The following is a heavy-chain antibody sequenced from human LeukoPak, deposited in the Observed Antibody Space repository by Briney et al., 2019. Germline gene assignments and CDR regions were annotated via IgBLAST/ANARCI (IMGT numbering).Heavy chain of an antibody. V-gene: IGHV4-31*03. CDR1: PGSISSGGYY. Sequence: SETLSLTCTVSPGSISSGGYYWSWIRQHPGKGLEWIGYIYYSGSTYYNPSLKSRVTISVDTSKNQFSLILSSVTAADTAVYYCVRSGSTRSYSYYGMDVWGQGTTITVSS. D-gene: IGHD2-15*01. CDR2: IYYSGST. J-gene: IGHJ6*02. CDR3: VRSGSTRSYSYYGMDV.